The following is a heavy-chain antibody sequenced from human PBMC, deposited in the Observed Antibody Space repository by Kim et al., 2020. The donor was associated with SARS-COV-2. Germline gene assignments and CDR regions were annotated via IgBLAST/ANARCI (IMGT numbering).Heavy chain of an antibody. J-gene: IGHJ4*02. Sequence: KYSQKFQGRVTITRETSASTADMELSSLRSEDTAVYYCARQDYGDPTFDYWGQGTLVTVSS. CDR3: ARQDYGDPTFDY. V-gene: IGHV1-3*01. D-gene: IGHD4-17*01.